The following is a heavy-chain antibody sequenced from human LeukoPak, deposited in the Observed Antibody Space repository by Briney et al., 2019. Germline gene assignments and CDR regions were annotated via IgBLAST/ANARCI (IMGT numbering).Heavy chain of an antibody. V-gene: IGHV3-30*18. D-gene: IGHD5-12*01. CDR1: GFIFSSYG. J-gene: IGHJ4*02. Sequence: PGRSLGLSCAASGFIFSSYGMHWVRQSPGKGLEWVAVISYDGSNKYYADSVKGRFTISRDNSKNTLYLQMNSLRAEDTAVYYCAKDFDYSGYDLGYWGQGTLVTVSS. CDR2: ISYDGSNK. CDR3: AKDFDYSGYDLGY.